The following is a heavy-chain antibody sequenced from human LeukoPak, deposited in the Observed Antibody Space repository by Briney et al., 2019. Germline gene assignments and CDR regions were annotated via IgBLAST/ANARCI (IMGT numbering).Heavy chain of an antibody. CDR1: GFTFSHAR. Sequence: GGSLRLSCAASGFTFSHARMNWVRQAPGKGLEWIGLIKSYVHGGTTDYAAPVQGRFTISRDDSKSIVYLQMTSLRAEDTGVYYCFDYHADNSWDYWGQGTLVTVSS. J-gene: IGHJ4*02. CDR3: FDYHADNSWDY. D-gene: IGHD4-23*01. V-gene: IGHV3-15*01. CDR2: IKSYVHGGTT.